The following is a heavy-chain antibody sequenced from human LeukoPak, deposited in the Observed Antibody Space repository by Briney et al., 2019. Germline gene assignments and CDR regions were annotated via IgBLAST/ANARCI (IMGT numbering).Heavy chain of an antibody. J-gene: IGHJ4*02. CDR1: GFTVSSNY. CDR2: IYSSGST. V-gene: IGHV3-53*01. Sequence: PGGSLRLSCAASGFTVSSNYMTWVRQAPGKGLEWVSIIYSSGSTYYADSLKGRFTISRDNSKNTVYPQMSSLRAEDTAVYYCANLPRGDYWGQGTLVTVSS. CDR3: ANLPRGDY. D-gene: IGHD3-10*01.